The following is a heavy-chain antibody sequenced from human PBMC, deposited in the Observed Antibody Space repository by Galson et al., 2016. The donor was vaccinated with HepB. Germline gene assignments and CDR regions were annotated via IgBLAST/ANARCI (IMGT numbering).Heavy chain of an antibody. CDR1: GFTSSSYS. J-gene: IGHJ6*02. D-gene: IGHD6-6*01. Sequence: SLRLSCAASGFTSSSYSMNWVRQAPGKGLEWVSSISSSSSYIYYADSVKGRFTISRDNAKNSLYLQMNSLRAEDTAVYYCARGESYSSSSDYYGMDVWGQGTTVTVSS. CDR3: ARGESYSSSSDYYGMDV. V-gene: IGHV3-21*01. CDR2: ISSSSSYI.